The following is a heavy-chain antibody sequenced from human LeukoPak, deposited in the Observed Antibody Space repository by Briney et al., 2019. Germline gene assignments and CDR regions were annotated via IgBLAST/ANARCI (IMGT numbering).Heavy chain of an antibody. Sequence: SETLSLTCTVSGGSISSYYWSWIRQPPGKGLEWIGYIYYSGSTNYNPSLKSRDTISVDTSKNQFSLKLSSVTAADTAVYYCARGWGSSGFDYWGQGTPVTVSS. D-gene: IGHD3-22*01. V-gene: IGHV4-59*01. CDR3: ARGWGSSGFDY. J-gene: IGHJ4*02. CDR1: GGSISSYY. CDR2: IYYSGST.